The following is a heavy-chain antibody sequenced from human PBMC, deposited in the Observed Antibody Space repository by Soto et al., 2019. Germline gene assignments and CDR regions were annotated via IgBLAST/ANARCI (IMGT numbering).Heavy chain of an antibody. J-gene: IGHJ4*02. Sequence: SETLSLTSAVSGGSIRSGGYSWSWIRQPPGKGLEWIGYIYHSGSTYYNPSLKSRVTISKDTSKNQVVLTMTDMDPVDTATYYCARMIFGRNVYYFDYWGRGTLVTVSS. CDR3: ARMIFGRNVYYFDY. V-gene: IGHV4-30-2*02. CDR1: GGSIRSGGYS. D-gene: IGHD3-3*01. CDR2: IYHSGST.